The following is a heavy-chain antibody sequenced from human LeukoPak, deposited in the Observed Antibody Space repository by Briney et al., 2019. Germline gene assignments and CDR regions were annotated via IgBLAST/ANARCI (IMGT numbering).Heavy chain of an antibody. V-gene: IGHV3-9*01. Sequence: GGSLRLSCAASGFTFDDYAMHWVRQAPGKGLEWVSGISWNSGSIGYADSVKGRFTISRDNAKNSLYLQMNSLRAEDTAVHYCAREGDYYDSSGPRYAFDIWGQGTMVTVSS. CDR1: GFTFDDYA. J-gene: IGHJ3*02. CDR2: ISWNSGSI. D-gene: IGHD3-22*01. CDR3: AREGDYYDSSGPRYAFDI.